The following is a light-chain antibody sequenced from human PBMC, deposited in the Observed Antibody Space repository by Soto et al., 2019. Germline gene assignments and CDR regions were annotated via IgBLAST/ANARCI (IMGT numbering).Light chain of an antibody. CDR3: QQYNSHGEVA. CDR1: QSITSW. J-gene: IGKJ4*02. Sequence: DIQITKSPSPLSASVGDRVTITCRASQSITSWLAWYQQKPGRAPNLLIYDASSWQSGVPSRFSGSGSGTEFTLPISSLQRDDSATDYCQQYNSHGEVAFGRGTQGEIK. V-gene: IGKV1-5*01. CDR2: DAS.